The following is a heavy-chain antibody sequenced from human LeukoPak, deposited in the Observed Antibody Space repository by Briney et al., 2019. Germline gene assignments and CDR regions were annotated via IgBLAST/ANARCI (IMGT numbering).Heavy chain of an antibody. Sequence: SGPTLLHPTQTLTLTCTFSGFSLSTSGVGVGWIRQPPVKALEWLALIYWDDDKRYSPSLKGRLTITKNTSKNQVVLTMTNMDPVDTATYYCAHSPYGDYGDDAFDIWGQGTMVTVSS. D-gene: IGHD4-17*01. J-gene: IGHJ3*02. V-gene: IGHV2-5*02. CDR1: GFSLSTSGVG. CDR2: IYWDDDK. CDR3: AHSPYGDYGDDAFDI.